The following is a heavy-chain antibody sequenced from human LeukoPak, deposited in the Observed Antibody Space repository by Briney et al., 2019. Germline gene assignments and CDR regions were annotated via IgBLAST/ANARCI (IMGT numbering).Heavy chain of an antibody. CDR3: ASHRGGATVLFDY. Sequence: ASVKVSCKASGGTFSSYAISWVRQAPGQGLEWMGGIIPIFGTANYAQKFQGRVTTTADESTSTAYMELSSLRSEDTAVYYCASHRGGATVLFDYWGQGTLVTVSS. CDR2: IIPIFGTA. J-gene: IGHJ4*02. V-gene: IGHV1-69*13. D-gene: IGHD1-26*01. CDR1: GGTFSSYA.